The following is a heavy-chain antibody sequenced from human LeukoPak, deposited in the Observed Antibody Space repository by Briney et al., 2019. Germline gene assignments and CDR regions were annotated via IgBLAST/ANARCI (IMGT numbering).Heavy chain of an antibody. CDR1: GYTFTSYY. Sequence: GASVKLSCKASGYTFTSYYMHWVRQAPGQGLEWMGWINPNSGGTNYAQKFQGRVTMTRDTSISTAYMELSRLRSDDTAVYYCAREPIAAAGTVDYWGQGTLVTVSS. D-gene: IGHD6-13*01. CDR3: AREPIAAAGTVDY. CDR2: INPNSGGT. J-gene: IGHJ4*02. V-gene: IGHV1-2*02.